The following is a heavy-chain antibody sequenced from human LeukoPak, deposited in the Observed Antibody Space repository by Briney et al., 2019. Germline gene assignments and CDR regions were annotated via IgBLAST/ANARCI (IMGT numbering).Heavy chain of an antibody. D-gene: IGHD3-3*01. CDR3: ARHGTYYDFWSGYYKYYYYMDV. V-gene: IGHV4-59*08. CDR1: GGSISSYY. Sequence: SETLSLTCTVSGGSISSYYWSWIRQPPGKGLEWIGYIYYSGRTNYNPSLKSRVTISVDTSKNQFSLKLSSVTAADTAVYYCARHGTYYDFWSGYYKYYYYMDVWGKGTTVTVSS. CDR2: IYYSGRT. J-gene: IGHJ6*03.